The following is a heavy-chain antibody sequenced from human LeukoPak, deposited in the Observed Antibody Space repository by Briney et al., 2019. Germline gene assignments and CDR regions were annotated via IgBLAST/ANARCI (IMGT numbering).Heavy chain of an antibody. V-gene: IGHV3-30*02. CDR3: AKDFGDHYYYYYMDV. Sequence: GGSLRLSCAASGFIFSSYGMHWVRQAPGKGLEWVAFIRYDGSNKYYADSVKGRFTISRDNSKNTLYLQMNSLRAEDTAVYYCAKDFGDHYYYYYMDVWGKGTTVTVSS. CDR1: GFIFSSYG. J-gene: IGHJ6*03. D-gene: IGHD3-16*01. CDR2: IRYDGSNK.